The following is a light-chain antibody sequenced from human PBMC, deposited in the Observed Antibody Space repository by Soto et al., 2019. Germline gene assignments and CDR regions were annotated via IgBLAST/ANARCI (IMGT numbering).Light chain of an antibody. J-gene: IGKJ2*01. CDR1: QNISVW. Sequence: DIQMTQSPSTLSASVGDGVTITCRASQNISVWLAWYQQRPGKVPKFLIYDASSLETGVPSRFSGSGSGTEFTLTIRSLQPDDFATYYCQQYDSSSPTFGQGTKLEIK. CDR3: QQYDSSSPT. V-gene: IGKV1-5*01. CDR2: DAS.